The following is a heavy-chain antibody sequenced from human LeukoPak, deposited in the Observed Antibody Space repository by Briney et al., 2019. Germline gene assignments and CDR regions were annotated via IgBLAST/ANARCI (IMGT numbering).Heavy chain of an antibody. CDR3: ARSTGYSRGRDHYHYYGLDV. CDR1: GFTFSSTS. V-gene: IGHV3-21*01. J-gene: IGHJ6*02. D-gene: IGHD3-22*01. CDR2: ISSSSSYI. Sequence: PGGSLRLSCAASGFTFSSTSMNWVRQAPGKGLEWVSSISSSSSYIYYADSVKGRFTISRDNSKNTVSLQMNSLRTEDTAVYYCARSTGYSRGRDHYHYYGLDVWGQGTTVTVSS.